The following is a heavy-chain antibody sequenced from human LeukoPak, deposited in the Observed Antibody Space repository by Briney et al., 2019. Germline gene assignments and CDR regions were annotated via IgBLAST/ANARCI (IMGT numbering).Heavy chain of an antibody. Sequence: GGSLRLSCAASGFTFSSYAMSWVRQAPGKGREWVSAISGSGGSTYYADSVKGRFTISRDNSKNTLYLQMNSLRAEDTAVYYCAKDVVVPAAMLTGVDYWGQGTLVTVSS. CDR2: ISGSGGST. CDR3: AKDVVVPAAMLTGVDY. V-gene: IGHV3-23*01. D-gene: IGHD2-2*01. J-gene: IGHJ4*02. CDR1: GFTFSSYA.